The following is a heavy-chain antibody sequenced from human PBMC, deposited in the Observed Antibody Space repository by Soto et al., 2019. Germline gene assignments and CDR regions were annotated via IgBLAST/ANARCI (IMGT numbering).Heavy chain of an antibody. CDR3: ARGSRAVDRSRAFDY. D-gene: IGHD6-19*01. CDR1: GVSISSSKW. Sequence: SETLSLTCAVSGVSISSSKWWSWVRQPPGKGLEWIGEIFHSGSTNYNPSLKSRVTISVDKSKNQFSLKLSSVTAADTAVYYCARGSRAVDRSRAFDYWGQGTLVNVSS. V-gene: IGHV4-4*02. CDR2: IFHSGST. J-gene: IGHJ4*02.